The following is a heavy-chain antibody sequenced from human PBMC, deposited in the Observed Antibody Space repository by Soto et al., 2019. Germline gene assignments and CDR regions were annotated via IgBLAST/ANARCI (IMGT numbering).Heavy chain of an antibody. CDR1: GYAFTTYG. CDR3: ARGRYGDY. CDR2: ISAHNGNT. J-gene: IGHJ4*02. V-gene: IGHV1-18*01. Sequence: QVHLVQSGAEVKKPGASVKVSCKGSGYAFTTYGITWVRQAPGQGLEWMGWISAHNGNTNYAQKLQGRVTVTRDTSTSTAYMELRSLRSDDTAVYYCARGRYGDYWGQGSLVTASS. D-gene: IGHD1-1*01.